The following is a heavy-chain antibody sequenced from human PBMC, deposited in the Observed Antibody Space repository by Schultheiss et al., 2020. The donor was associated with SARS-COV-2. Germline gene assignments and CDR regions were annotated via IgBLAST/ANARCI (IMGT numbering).Heavy chain of an antibody. CDR2: ISYDGSNK. Sequence: GGSLRLSCAASGFTFSSYGMHWVRQAPGKGLEWVAVISYDGSNKYYADSVKGRFTISRDNSKNTLYLQMNSLRAEDTAVYYCAREETDFWSGSYYYYYMDVWGKGTTVTVSS. J-gene: IGHJ6*03. V-gene: IGHV3-30*19. D-gene: IGHD3-3*01. CDR1: GFTFSSYG. CDR3: AREETDFWSGSYYYYYMDV.